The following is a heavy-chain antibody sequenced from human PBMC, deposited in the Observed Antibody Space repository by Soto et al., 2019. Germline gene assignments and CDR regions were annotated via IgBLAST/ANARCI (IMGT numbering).Heavy chain of an antibody. Sequence: EVQLVESGGGFVKPGGSLRLSCSASGFTFTKAWMNWVRQVPGKGLEWVGRIKSKTDGGTIDYAAPVKGRFTISRDDAENTMYLQMNSLKSEDTGVYSCTTELEGRTAPDGGRGGQGTLVTVSS. D-gene: IGHD1-1*01. CDR1: GFTFTKAW. V-gene: IGHV3-15*07. J-gene: IGHJ4*02. CDR2: IKSKTDGGTI. CDR3: TTELEGRTAPDGGR.